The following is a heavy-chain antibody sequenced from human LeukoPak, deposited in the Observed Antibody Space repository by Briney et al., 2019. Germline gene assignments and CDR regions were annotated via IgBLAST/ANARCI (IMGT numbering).Heavy chain of an antibody. Sequence: ASVKVSCKASGGTFSIYAISWVRQSPGQGLEWMVGIIPIFCTTNYAQKFQGRVTITTDESTSTPYMVLSSLRSEDTAVYYCARDGQQQIDYYMDVWGKGTTVTVSS. D-gene: IGHD6-13*01. CDR3: ARDGQQQIDYYMDV. CDR1: GGTFSIYA. J-gene: IGHJ6*03. V-gene: IGHV1-69*05. CDR2: IIPIFCTT.